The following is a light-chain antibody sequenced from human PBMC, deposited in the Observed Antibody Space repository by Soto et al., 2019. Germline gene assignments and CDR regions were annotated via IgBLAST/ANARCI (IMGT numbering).Light chain of an antibody. J-gene: IGKJ4*01. CDR1: QSISSW. CDR3: QQAKSYPPVT. CDR2: AAS. Sequence: DIQMTQAPSSVSASVGDRATITCRASQSISSWLAWYQQKPGKAPKLLIYAASSLQSVVPSRFSGSGSGTDFTLTISSLQLEDFATYYCQQAKSYPPVTFGEGTKVDI. V-gene: IGKV1D-12*01.